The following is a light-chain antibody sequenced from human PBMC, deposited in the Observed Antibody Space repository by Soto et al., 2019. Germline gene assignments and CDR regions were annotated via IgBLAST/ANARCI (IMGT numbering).Light chain of an antibody. CDR2: DAS. V-gene: IGKV3D-20*01. J-gene: IGKJ4*01. CDR1: QSVSKKY. Sequence: EIVLTQSPATLSLSPGQRATLSCGASQSVSKKYLAWYQQKPGLAPRLLIYDASSRATGIPDRFSGSGSGTDFTLTISRLEPGDFAVYYCQQYGSSPLTFGGGTKVEI. CDR3: QQYGSSPLT.